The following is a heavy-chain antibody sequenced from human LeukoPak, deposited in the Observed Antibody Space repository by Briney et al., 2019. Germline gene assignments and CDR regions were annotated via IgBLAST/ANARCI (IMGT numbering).Heavy chain of an antibody. CDR1: GYTFTSYY. D-gene: IGHD6-13*01. J-gene: IGHJ4*02. CDR3: ARDKAAAAGTPLFYFDY. CDR2: INPSGGST. V-gene: IGHV1-46*01. Sequence: VASVKVSCKASGYTFTSYYMHWVRQAPGQGLEWMGIINPSGGSTSYAQKFQGRVTMTRDTSTSTVYMELSSLRSEDTAVYYCARDKAAAAGTPLFYFDYWGQGTLVTVSS.